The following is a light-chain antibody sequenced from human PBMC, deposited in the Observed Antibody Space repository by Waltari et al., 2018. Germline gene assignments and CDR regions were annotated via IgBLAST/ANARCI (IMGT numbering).Light chain of an antibody. Sequence: SYELTQSPSVSVSPGQTASITCPGEGLSTTDAYWYQQKAGQAPVAVIYKDSERPSGIPARFSGSSSGTSVTLTISGVQPEDEADYYCQSADNIGSFYVFGPGTKVTVL. J-gene: IGLJ1*01. V-gene: IGLV3-25*03. CDR1: GLSTTD. CDR2: KDS. CDR3: QSADNIGSFYV.